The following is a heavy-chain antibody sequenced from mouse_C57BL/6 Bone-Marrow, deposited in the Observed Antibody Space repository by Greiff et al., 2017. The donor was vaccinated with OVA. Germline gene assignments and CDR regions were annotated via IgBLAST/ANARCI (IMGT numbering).Heavy chain of an antibody. CDR3: ARRGWLPAWFAY. Sequence: VQLQQPGAELVKPGASVKLSCKASGYTFTSYWMHWVKQRPGQGLEWIGMIHPNSGSTNYNEKFKSKATLPVDKSSSTAYMQLSSLTSEGSAVYYCARRGWLPAWFAYWGQGTLVTVSA. J-gene: IGHJ3*01. D-gene: IGHD2-3*01. V-gene: IGHV1-64*01. CDR2: IHPNSGST. CDR1: GYTFTSYW.